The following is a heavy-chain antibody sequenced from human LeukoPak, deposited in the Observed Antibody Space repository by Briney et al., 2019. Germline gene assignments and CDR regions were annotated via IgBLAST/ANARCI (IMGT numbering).Heavy chain of an antibody. V-gene: IGHV1-69*13. D-gene: IGHD3-10*01. CDR3: ARRKGLVRGVITKGYYFDY. CDR2: IIPTFGTA. J-gene: IGHJ4*02. Sequence: SSVKVSCKASGGTFSSYAISWVRQAPGQGLEWMGGIIPTFGTANYAQKFQGRATITADEPTSTAYMELSSLRSEDTAVYYCARRKGLVRGVITKGYYFDYWGQGTLVTVSS. CDR1: GGTFSSYA.